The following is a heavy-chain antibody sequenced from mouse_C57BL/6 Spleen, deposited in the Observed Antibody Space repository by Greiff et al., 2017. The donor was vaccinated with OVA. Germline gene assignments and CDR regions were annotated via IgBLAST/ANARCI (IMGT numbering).Heavy chain of an antibody. CDR1: GYAFSSYW. Sequence: QVHVKQSGAELVKPGASVKISCKASGYAFSSYWMNWVKQRPGKGLEWIGQIYPGDGDTNYNGKFKGKATLTADKSSSTAYMQLSSLTSEDSAVYFCARETMVTTDYFDYWGQGTTLTVSS. V-gene: IGHV1-80*01. J-gene: IGHJ2*01. CDR2: IYPGDGDT. D-gene: IGHD2-2*01. CDR3: ARETMVTTDYFDY.